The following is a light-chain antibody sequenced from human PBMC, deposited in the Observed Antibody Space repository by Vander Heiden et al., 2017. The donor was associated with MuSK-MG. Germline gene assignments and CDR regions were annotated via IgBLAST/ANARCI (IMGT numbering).Light chain of an antibody. Sequence: DIQMTQSPSSLSASVGDRVTITCQASQDISNYLNWYQQKPGKAPKLLIYDASKLETRVPSRFSGSGSGTDFTFTISSLQPEDIATYHCQQYDNFPPFALTFGGGTKVEIK. J-gene: IGKJ4*01. CDR1: QDISNY. CDR3: QQYDNFPPFALT. V-gene: IGKV1-33*01. CDR2: DAS.